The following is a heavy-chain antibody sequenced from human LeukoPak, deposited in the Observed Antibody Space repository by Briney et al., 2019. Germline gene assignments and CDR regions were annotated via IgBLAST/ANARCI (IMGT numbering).Heavy chain of an antibody. CDR1: GFTFSNYW. CDR2: IKQDGSEK. D-gene: IGHD1-26*01. CDR3: APHSGSHEP. V-gene: IGHV3-7*02. Sequence: GGSLRLSCAASGFTFSNYWLPWVRQAPGKGLEWVANIKQDGSEKYYVDSVKGRFTISRDNAKNSLYLQMDILRVEDTAVYYCAPHSGSHEPWGQGTLVTVSS. J-gene: IGHJ5*02.